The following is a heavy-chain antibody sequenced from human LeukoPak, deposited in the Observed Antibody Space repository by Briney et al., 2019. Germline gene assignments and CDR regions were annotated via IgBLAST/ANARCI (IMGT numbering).Heavy chain of an antibody. CDR2: ISWNSGSI. CDR3: AKDIFSSLDVGATGDY. V-gene: IGHV3-9*01. D-gene: IGHD1-26*01. Sequence: GRSLRLSCAASGFTFDDYAMHWVRQAPGKGLEWVSGISWNSGSIGYADSVKGRFTISRDNAKNSLYLQMNSLRAEDTALYYCAKDIFSSLDVGATGDYWGQGTLVTVSS. CDR1: GFTFDDYA. J-gene: IGHJ4*02.